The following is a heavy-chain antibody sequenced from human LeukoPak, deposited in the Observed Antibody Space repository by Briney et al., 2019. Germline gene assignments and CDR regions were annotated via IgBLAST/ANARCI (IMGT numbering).Heavy chain of an antibody. CDR2: VNPNSGGT. D-gene: IGHD3-10*01. CDR3: ARDLTMVRGVISHY. CDR1: GYTFTGYY. V-gene: IGHV1-2*02. Sequence: GASVKVSCKASGYTFTGYYMHWVRQAPRQGLEWVGVVNPNSGGTNYAQKFQSSVTMARDTSTSTGYMQLSRLRSHDTAVYYCARDLTMVRGVISHYWGQGTLVTVSS. J-gene: IGHJ4*02.